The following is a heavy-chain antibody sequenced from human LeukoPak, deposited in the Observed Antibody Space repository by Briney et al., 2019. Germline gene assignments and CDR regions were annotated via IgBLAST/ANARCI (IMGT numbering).Heavy chain of an antibody. V-gene: IGHV4-39*07. J-gene: IGHJ5*02. D-gene: IGHD6-19*01. CDR1: GGSISSSSYY. CDR3: ARGRSSGWYGGWFDP. CDR2: IYYSGST. Sequence: SETLSLTCTVSGGSISSSSYYWGWIRQPPGKGLEWIGSIYYSGSTNYNPSLKSRVTISVDTSKNQFSLKLSSVTAADTAVYYCARGRSSGWYGGWFDPWGQGTLVTVSS.